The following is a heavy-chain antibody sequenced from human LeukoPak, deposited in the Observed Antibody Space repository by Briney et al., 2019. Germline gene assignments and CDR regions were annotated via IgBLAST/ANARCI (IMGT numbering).Heavy chain of an antibody. CDR3: AKGQYSRSPSSFVS. Sequence: GGSLRLFCCACGLTYSSYGLHGVRPPPAKGGAGVALVRVDGSNEYYTDSVKGRFTNSRANSKNTVYLQMNRLRGEDTAVYYCAKGQYSRSPSSFVSWGQGTLVTVSS. J-gene: IGHJ4*02. CDR2: VRVDGSNE. D-gene: IGHD6-13*01. CDR1: GLTYSSYG. V-gene: IGHV3-30*02.